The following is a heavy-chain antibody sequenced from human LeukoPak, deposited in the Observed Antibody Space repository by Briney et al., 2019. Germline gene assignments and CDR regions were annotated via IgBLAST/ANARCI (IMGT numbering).Heavy chain of an antibody. J-gene: IGHJ4*02. CDR1: GFTFSSYS. D-gene: IGHD2-15*01. V-gene: IGHV3-48*01. CDR3: ARDKGGPDY. CDR2: INEGSTTM. Sequence: GGSLRLSCAAPGFTFSSYSMNWIRQAPGKGLESISYINEGSTTMYYADSVKGRFTISRDNAKNSLYLQMNSLRADDTAVYYCARDKGGPDYWGQGTLVTVSS.